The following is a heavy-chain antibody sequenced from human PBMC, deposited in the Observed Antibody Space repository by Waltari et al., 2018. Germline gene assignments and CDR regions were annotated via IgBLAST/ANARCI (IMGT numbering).Heavy chain of an antibody. Sequence: EVQLLESGGGLVQPGGSLRLSCAASAFSFRSFGMSWVRQAPGKGLEWVSAIGAFTSTYYADSVKGRFTISRDNSKNTLFLQMNSLRAEDTAIYYCARVHSLGQYDTSGAESNFDHWGQGALVTVSS. J-gene: IGHJ4*02. CDR3: ARVHSLGQYDTSGAESNFDH. V-gene: IGHV3-23*01. CDR1: AFSFRSFG. D-gene: IGHD3-22*01. CDR2: IGAFTST.